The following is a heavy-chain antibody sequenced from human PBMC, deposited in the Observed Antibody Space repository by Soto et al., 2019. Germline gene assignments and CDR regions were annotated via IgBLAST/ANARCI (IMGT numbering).Heavy chain of an antibody. V-gene: IGHV4-34*01. CDR2: INHSGST. D-gene: IGHD3-10*01. J-gene: IGHJ4*02. CDR3: ARRDYGSGSPSDY. CDR1: GGSFSGYY. Sequence: SSETLSLTCAVYGGSFSGYYWSWIRQPPGKGLEWIGEINHSGSTNYNPSLKSRVTISVDTSKNQFSLKLSSVTAADTAVYYCARRDYGSGSPSDYWGQGTLVTVSS.